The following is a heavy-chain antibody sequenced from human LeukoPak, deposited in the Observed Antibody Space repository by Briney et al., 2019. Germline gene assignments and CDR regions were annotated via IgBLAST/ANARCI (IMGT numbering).Heavy chain of an antibody. CDR3: ARHGCSSTSCYANYYYMDV. CDR1: GFTFSDYY. Sequence: PGGSLRLSCAASGFTFSDYYMSWIRQAPGKGLEWVSYIRSSGSTIYYADSVKGRFTISRDNAKNALYLQMNSLRAEDTAVYYCARHGCSSTSCYANYYYMDVWGKGTTVTVSS. V-gene: IGHV3-11*01. D-gene: IGHD2-2*01. J-gene: IGHJ6*03. CDR2: IRSSGSTI.